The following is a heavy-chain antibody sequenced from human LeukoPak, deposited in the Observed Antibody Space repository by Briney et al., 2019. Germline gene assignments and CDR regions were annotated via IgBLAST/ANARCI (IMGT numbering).Heavy chain of an antibody. CDR1: GFTFSSYG. J-gene: IGHJ4*02. V-gene: IGHV3-30*12. D-gene: IGHD2-2*01. CDR2: ISYDGSNK. CDR3: AKVARTWYCSSTSCPEGDYFDY. Sequence: GGSLRLSCAASGFTFSSYGMHWVRQAPGKGLEWVAVISYDGSNKYYADSVKGRFTISRDNSKNTLYLQMNSLRAEDTAIFYCAKVARTWYCSSTSCPEGDYFDYWGQGALVTVSS.